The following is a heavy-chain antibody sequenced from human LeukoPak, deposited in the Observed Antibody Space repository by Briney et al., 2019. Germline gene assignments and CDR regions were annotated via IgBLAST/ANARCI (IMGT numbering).Heavy chain of an antibody. J-gene: IGHJ3*02. CDR3: AKDLGFDYDSSGYIAFDI. CDR2: IRYDGNNK. D-gene: IGHD3-22*01. V-gene: IGHV3-30*02. CDR1: GFTFSNYG. Sequence: GGSLRLSCGASGFTFSNYGMLWVRQAPGKGLDWVAFIRYDGNNKLYADSVKGRFTISRDNAKNTLYLQMNSLRAEDTAVYYCAKDLGFDYDSSGYIAFDIWGQGTMVTVSS.